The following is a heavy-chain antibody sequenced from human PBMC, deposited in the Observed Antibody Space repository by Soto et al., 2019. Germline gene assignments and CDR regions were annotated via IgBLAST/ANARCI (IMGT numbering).Heavy chain of an antibody. Sequence: QVQLVESGGGVVQPGKSLRLSCAASGFTFSSFGMHWVRQAPGKGLEWVAVISYEGGHKFYADSVRGRFTISRDNSKNTLYLQMDSLRSEDTAMYYCAKDLRRVPTISLASWGQGTPVTVSS. CDR2: ISYEGGHK. J-gene: IGHJ4*02. V-gene: IGHV3-30*18. CDR1: GFTFSSFG. CDR3: AKDLRRVPTISLAS. D-gene: IGHD5-12*01.